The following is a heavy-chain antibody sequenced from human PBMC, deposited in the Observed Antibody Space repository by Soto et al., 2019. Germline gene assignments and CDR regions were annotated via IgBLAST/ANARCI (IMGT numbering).Heavy chain of an antibody. Sequence: EVQLVESGGGLVQPGGSLRLSCAASGLTVSSNYMSWVRQAPGKGLEWVSVMYSGGSTYYADSVKGRFIISRDNYKNTLYLQMDSLRVEDTAVYYCARDSSLHQPLFYGMDVWGQGPTVTVSS. D-gene: IGHD2-2*01. CDR3: ARDSSLHQPLFYGMDV. CDR1: GLTVSSNY. V-gene: IGHV3-66*01. CDR2: MYSGGST. J-gene: IGHJ6*02.